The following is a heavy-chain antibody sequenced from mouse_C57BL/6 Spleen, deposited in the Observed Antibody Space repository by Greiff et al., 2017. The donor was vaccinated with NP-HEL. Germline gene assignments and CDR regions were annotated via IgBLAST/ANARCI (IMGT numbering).Heavy chain of an antibody. Sequence: VQLQQSGAELVKPGASVKISCKASGYAFSSYWMNWVKQRPGKGLEWIGQIYPGDGDTNYNGKFKGQATLTADKSASTAYMQLISLTSEDSAFYFWARSGLRGLYYFDYWGQGTTLTVSS. CDR1: GYAFSSYW. J-gene: IGHJ2*01. CDR2: IYPGDGDT. CDR3: ARSGLRGLYYFDY. D-gene: IGHD1-1*01. V-gene: IGHV1-80*01.